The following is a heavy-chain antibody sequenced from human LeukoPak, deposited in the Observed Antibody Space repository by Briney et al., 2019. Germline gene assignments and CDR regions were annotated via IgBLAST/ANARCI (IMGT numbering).Heavy chain of an antibody. CDR3: ARGMAAAGPAFDY. CDR2: IWYDGSNK. J-gene: IGHJ4*02. D-gene: IGHD6-13*01. V-gene: IGHV3-33*01. CDR1: GFTFSSYG. Sequence: GGSLRLSCAASGFTFSSYGMHWVRQAPGKGLEWVAVIWYDGSNKYYAGSVKGRFTISRDNSKNTLYLQMNSLRAEDTAVYYCARGMAAAGPAFDYWGQGTLVTVSS.